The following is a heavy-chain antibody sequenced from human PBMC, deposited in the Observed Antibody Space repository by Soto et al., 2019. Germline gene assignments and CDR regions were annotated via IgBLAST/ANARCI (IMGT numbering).Heavy chain of an antibody. J-gene: IGHJ4*02. CDR1: GFTFSSYG. CDR2: ISYDGSNK. D-gene: IGHD6-19*01. Sequence: GGSLRLSCAASGFTFSSYGMHWVRQAPGKGLEWVAVISYDGSNKYYADSVKGRFTISRDNSKNTLYLQMNSLRAEDTAVYYCAKTFNEWLVGPPEPPNAYFDYWGQGTLVTVSS. CDR3: AKTFNEWLVGPPEPPNAYFDY. V-gene: IGHV3-30*18.